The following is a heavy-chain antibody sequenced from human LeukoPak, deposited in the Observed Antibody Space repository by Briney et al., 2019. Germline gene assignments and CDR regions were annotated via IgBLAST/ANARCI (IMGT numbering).Heavy chain of an antibody. V-gene: IGHV1-24*01. CDR3: ATGGGNPQLVREPSDFDY. CDR1: GYTLTELS. D-gene: IGHD6-13*01. CDR2: FDPEDGET. J-gene: IGHJ4*02. Sequence: ASVKVSCKVSGYTLTELSMHWVRQAPGKGLEWMGGFDPEDGETIYAQKFQGRVTMTEDTSTDTAYMELSSLRSEDTAVYYCATGGGNPQLVREPSDFDYWGQGTLVTVSS.